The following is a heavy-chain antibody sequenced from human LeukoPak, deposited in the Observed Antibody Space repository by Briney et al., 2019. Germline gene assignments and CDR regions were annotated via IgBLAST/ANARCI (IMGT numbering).Heavy chain of an antibody. CDR1: GFTFSGYA. CDR3: AKDLHGDFVRWGDY. J-gene: IGHJ4*02. Sequence: PGGSLRLSCAASGFTFSGYAMSWVRQAPGKGLECVSAISGSGGSTYYADSVKGRFTISRDNSKNTLCLQMNSLRAEDTAVYYCAKDLHGDFVRWGDYWGQGTLVTVSS. D-gene: IGHD2-21*02. CDR2: ISGSGGST. V-gene: IGHV3-23*01.